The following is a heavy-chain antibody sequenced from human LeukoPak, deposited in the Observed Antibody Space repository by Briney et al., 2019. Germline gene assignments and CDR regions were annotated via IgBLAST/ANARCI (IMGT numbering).Heavy chain of an antibody. J-gene: IGHJ5*02. CDR3: ARAPGSSFAWFDP. V-gene: IGHV1-8*01. D-gene: IGHD6-13*01. CDR2: MNPNSGNT. CDR1: GYTFTSYD. Sequence: ASVKVSCEASGYTFTSYDINWVRQATGQGLEWMGWMNPNSGNTGYAQKFQGRVTMTRNTSISTAYMELSSLRSEDTAVYYCARAPGSSFAWFDPWGQGTLVTVSS.